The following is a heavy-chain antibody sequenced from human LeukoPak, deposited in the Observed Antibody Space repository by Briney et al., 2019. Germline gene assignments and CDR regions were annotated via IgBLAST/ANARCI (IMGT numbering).Heavy chain of an antibody. CDR2: ISAYNGNT. CDR1: GYTFTSYG. V-gene: IGHV1-18*01. CDR3: ARDRGSSSSWYSDY. Sequence: GASVKVSCKASGYTFTSYGISWVRQAPGQGLEWMGWISAYNGNTNYAQKLQGRVTMTTDTSTSTAYMELRSLRSVDTAVYYCARDRGSSSSWYSDYWGQGTLVTVSS. D-gene: IGHD6-13*01. J-gene: IGHJ4*02.